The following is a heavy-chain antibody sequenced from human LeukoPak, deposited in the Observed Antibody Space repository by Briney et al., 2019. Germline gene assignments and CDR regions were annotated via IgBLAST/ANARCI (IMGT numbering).Heavy chain of an antibody. Sequence: GGSLRLSCAASGFTFSTYSMNWVRQIPGKGLEWVSYISSDSSTILYADSVKGRLTISRDNAKNSLYLQMNSLGAADTAVYYCARGGTYCGDGCYGTNLWGQGTLVIVSS. CDR3: ARGGTYCGDGCYGTNL. CDR2: ISSDSSTI. D-gene: IGHD2-21*02. CDR1: GFTFSTYS. J-gene: IGHJ5*02. V-gene: IGHV3-48*04.